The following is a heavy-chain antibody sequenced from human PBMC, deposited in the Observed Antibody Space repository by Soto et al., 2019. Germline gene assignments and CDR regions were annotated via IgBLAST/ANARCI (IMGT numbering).Heavy chain of an antibody. CDR1: GFTFRSYG. V-gene: IGHV3-33*01. J-gene: IGHJ4*02. CDR3: ARDRHCSGGSCYPYYFDY. Sequence: LRLSCAAYGFTFRSYGMHWVRQAPGKGLEWVAVIWYDGSNKYYADSVKGRFTISRDNSKKTLYLQMNSLRAEDTAVYYFARDRHCSGGSCYPYYFDYWGQGTLVTVSS. D-gene: IGHD2-15*01. CDR2: IWYDGSNK.